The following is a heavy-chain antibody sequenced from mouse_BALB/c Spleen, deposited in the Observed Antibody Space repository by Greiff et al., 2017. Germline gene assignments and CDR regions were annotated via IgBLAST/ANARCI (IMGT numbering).Heavy chain of an antibody. J-gene: IGHJ2*01. Sequence: QVQLQQPGAELVKPGASVKLSCKASGYTFTSYWMHWVKQRPGQGLEWIGEINPSNGRTNYNEKFKSKATLTVDKSSSTAYMQLSSLTSEDSAVYYCASYYGNYVDYWGQGTTLTVSS. CDR2: INPSNGRT. D-gene: IGHD2-1*01. CDR1: GYTFTSYW. CDR3: ASYYGNYVDY. V-gene: IGHV1S81*02.